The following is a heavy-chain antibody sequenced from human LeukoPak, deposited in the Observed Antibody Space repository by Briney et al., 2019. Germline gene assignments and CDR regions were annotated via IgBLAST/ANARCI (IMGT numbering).Heavy chain of an antibody. CDR2: IWYDGSNK. V-gene: IGHV3-33*08. Sequence: GGSLRLSCVASGFTFSSHGMHWVRQAPGKGLEWVAVIWYDGSNKYYADSVKGRFTISRDNSKNTLYLQMDSLRAEDTAVYYCARDGSYRFDYWGQGTLVSVSS. J-gene: IGHJ4*02. CDR3: ARDGSYRFDY. CDR1: GFTFSSHG. D-gene: IGHD2-2*03.